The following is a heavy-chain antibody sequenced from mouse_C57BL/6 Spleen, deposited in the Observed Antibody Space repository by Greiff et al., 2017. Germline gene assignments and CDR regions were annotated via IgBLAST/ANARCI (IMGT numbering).Heavy chain of an antibody. V-gene: IGHV14-2*01. CDR1: GFNIKDYY. Sequence: VHVKQSGAELVKPGASVKLSCTASGFNIKDYYMHWVKQRTEQGLEWIGRIDPEDGETKYAPKFQGKATITADTSSNTAYLQLSSLTSEDTAVYYCARGPIYYYGSSEYYYAMDYWGQGTSVTVSS. J-gene: IGHJ4*01. CDR2: IDPEDGET. CDR3: ARGPIYYYGSSEYYYAMDY. D-gene: IGHD1-1*01.